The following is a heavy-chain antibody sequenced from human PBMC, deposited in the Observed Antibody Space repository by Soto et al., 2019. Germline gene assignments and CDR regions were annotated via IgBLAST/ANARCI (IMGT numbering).Heavy chain of an antibody. CDR3: ARRVIGSSRAFDI. V-gene: IGHV3-23*01. Sequence: PGGSLRLSCAASGFAFSSHPMSWVRQAPEKGLEWVAGISDGGDLTYNADSVRGRFTTSRDNSRNTLYLQMNSLRAEDTAVYYCARRVIGSSRAFDIWGQGTMVTVSS. CDR2: ISDGGDLT. D-gene: IGHD3-10*01. CDR1: GFAFSSHP. J-gene: IGHJ3*02.